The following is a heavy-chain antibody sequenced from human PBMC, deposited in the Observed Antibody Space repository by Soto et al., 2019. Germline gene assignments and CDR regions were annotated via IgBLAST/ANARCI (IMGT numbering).Heavy chain of an antibody. D-gene: IGHD6-13*01. V-gene: IGHV4-34*01. J-gene: IGHJ4*02. CDR1: GGSFSGYY. CDR3: ARGHGSSAPVDY. CDR2: INHSGST. Sequence: MPSETLSLTCAVYGGSFSGYYWSWIRQPPGKGLEWIGEINHSGSTNYNPSLKSRVTISVDTSKNQFSLKLSSVTAADTAVYYCARGHGSSAPVDYWGQGTLVTVSS.